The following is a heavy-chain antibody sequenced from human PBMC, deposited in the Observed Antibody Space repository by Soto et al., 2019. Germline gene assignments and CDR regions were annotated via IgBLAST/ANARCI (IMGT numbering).Heavy chain of an antibody. CDR3: ARDQGGEFLKGSGMDV. Sequence: QVQLQESGPGLVKPSETLSLTCTVSGESISRYYWSWIRLSPGKGLEWIGYIYYSGETNYNPSVKSRVTISVDRTKNQFSLKLSSVTAADTAVYYCARDQGGEFLKGSGMDVWGQGTTVTVSS. J-gene: IGHJ6*02. CDR1: GESISRYY. CDR2: IYYSGET. D-gene: IGHD3-10*01. V-gene: IGHV4-59*01.